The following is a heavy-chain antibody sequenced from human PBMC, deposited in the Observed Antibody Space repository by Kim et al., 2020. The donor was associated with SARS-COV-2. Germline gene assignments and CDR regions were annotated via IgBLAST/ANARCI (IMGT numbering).Heavy chain of an antibody. J-gene: IGHJ4*02. CDR3: ANLYALAG. Sequence: GGRQTYAKSWKGQFTISRDTSKTTLYLQRNSLRAEDTAVYYCANLYALAGWGQGTLVTVSS. D-gene: IGHD3-3*01. V-gene: IGHV3-23*01. CDR2: GGRQ.